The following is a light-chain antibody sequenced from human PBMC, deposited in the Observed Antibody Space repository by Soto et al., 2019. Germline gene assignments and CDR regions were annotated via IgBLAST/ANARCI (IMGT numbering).Light chain of an antibody. Sequence: GDRVTITCRASQSISSYLNWYQQKPGKAPKLLIYAASSLQSGVPSRFSGGGSGADFTLTISSLEPEDFAVYYCQQRSNWAITFGQGTRLEIK. CDR1: QSISSY. J-gene: IGKJ5*01. CDR3: QQRSNWAIT. V-gene: IGKV1-39*01. CDR2: AAS.